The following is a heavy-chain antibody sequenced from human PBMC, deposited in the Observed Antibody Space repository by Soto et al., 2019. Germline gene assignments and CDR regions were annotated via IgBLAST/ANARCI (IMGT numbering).Heavy chain of an antibody. Sequence: PSDTHSLTGTFSVGAIINGYDNVNRQQPGTGLEWIGYLSYSGSTPYNPSLKGRVTISVDTSKNQFSLKLSSVPAADTAIYYCATMTQRLVLRPEYWGQGTLVTVSS. D-gene: IGHD6-13*01. J-gene: IGHJ4*02. CDR2: LSYSGST. CDR1: VGAIINGY. CDR3: ATMTQRLVLRPEY. V-gene: IGHV4-59*07.